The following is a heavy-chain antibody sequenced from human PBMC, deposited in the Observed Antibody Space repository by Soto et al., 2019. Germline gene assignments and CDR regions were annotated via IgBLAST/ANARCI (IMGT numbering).Heavy chain of an antibody. V-gene: IGHV4-39*01. CDR3: ARQYSSGLFDY. CDR2: IYYSGST. Sequence: TSETLSLTCTVSGGSISSSSYYWGWIRQPPGKGLEWIGSIYYSGSTYYNPSLKSRVTISVDTSKNQFSLKLSSVTAADTAVYYCARQYSSGLFDYWGQGTLVTVSS. J-gene: IGHJ4*02. D-gene: IGHD5-18*01. CDR1: GGSISSSSYY.